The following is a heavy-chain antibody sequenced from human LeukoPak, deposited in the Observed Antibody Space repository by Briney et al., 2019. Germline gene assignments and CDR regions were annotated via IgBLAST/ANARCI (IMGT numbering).Heavy chain of an antibody. J-gene: IGHJ4*02. D-gene: IGHD3-22*01. V-gene: IGHV3-23*01. CDR3: ASSIYSYDSSGYYY. CDR1: GFTFSSYA. Sequence: GGSLRLSCAASGFTFSSYAMSWVRQAPGKGLEWVSAISGSGGSTYYADSVKGRFTISRDNSKNTLYLQMNSLRAEDTAVYYCASSIYSYDSSGYYYWGQGTLVTVSS. CDR2: ISGSGGST.